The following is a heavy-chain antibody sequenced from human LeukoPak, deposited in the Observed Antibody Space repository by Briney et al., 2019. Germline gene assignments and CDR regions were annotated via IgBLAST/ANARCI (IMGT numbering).Heavy chain of an antibody. J-gene: IGHJ5*02. CDR1: GFTFSSYE. CDR2: IRYDGSNK. CDR3: AKAGYTGYSSGSWFDP. V-gene: IGHV3-30*02. D-gene: IGHD6-19*01. Sequence: PGGSLRLSCAASGFTFSSYEMNWVRRAPGKGLEWVAFIRYDGSNKYYADSVKGRFTISRDNSKNTLYLQMNSLRAEDTAVYYCAKAGYTGYSSGSWFDPWGQGTLVTVSS.